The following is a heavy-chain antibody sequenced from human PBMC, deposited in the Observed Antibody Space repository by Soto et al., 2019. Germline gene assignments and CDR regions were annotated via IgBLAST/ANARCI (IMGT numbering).Heavy chain of an antibody. CDR3: AKAATITTLYNFDF. V-gene: IGHV3-23*01. Sequence: EVQLLESGGGLVQPGGSLRLSCAASGFTFSSFGLNWVRQAPGKGLEWVSLISDSGGSTYHADSVKGRLTISRDNSKNTLYLQMNSLRAEDTAVYYCAKAATITTLYNFDFWGQGTLVTVSS. D-gene: IGHD4-4*01. CDR1: GFTFSSFG. J-gene: IGHJ4*02. CDR2: ISDSGGST.